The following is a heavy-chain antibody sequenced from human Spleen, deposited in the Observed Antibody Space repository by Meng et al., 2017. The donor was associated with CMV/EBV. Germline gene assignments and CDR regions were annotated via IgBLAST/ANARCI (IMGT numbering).Heavy chain of an antibody. J-gene: IGHJ4*02. D-gene: IGHD6-13*01. CDR2: ISSSSTI. Sequence: GGSLRLSCAASGFTFSDYYMNWVRQAPGKGLEWVSSISSSSTIYYADSVKGRFTISRDNSKNTLYLQMNSLRAEDTAVYYCAKDGRYSSSWYFCDYWGQGTLVTVSS. CDR3: AKDGRYSSSWYFCDY. V-gene: IGHV3-69-1*01. CDR1: GFTFSDYY.